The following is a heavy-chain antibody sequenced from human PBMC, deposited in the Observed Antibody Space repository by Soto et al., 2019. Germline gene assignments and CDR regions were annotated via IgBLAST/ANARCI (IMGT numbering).Heavy chain of an antibody. CDR2: ISYDGSNK. J-gene: IGHJ2*01. Sequence: QVQLVESGGGVVQPGRSLRLSCAASGFTFSSYAMHWVRQAPGKGLEWVAVISYDGSNKYYADSVKGRFTISRDNSKNTLYLQRNSLRAEDTAVYYCARALWRNDYNWGYFDLWGRGTLVTVSS. V-gene: IGHV3-30-3*01. CDR3: ARALWRNDYNWGYFDL. CDR1: GFTFSSYA. D-gene: IGHD4-4*01.